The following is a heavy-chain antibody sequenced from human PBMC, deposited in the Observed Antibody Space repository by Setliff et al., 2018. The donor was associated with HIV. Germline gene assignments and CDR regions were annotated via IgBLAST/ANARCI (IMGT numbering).Heavy chain of an antibody. CDR1: GFTFRHYA. D-gene: IGHD3-10*01. CDR3: ARDGGEGDYYDI. J-gene: IGHJ3*02. Sequence: PGGSLRLSCAASGFTFRHYAMSWVRQAPGKGLEWVSAISGSAGSTYYADSVKGRFTISRDNSKSNLYLQMNNVRAEDTAVYYCARDGGEGDYYDIWGLGTMVTVSS. CDR2: ISGSAGST. V-gene: IGHV3-23*01.